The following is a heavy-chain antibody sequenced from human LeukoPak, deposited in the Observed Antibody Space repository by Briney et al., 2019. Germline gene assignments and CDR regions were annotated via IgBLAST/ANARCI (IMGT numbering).Heavy chain of an antibody. CDR3: ASGSDSSGFGFDY. J-gene: IGHJ4*02. V-gene: IGHV1-69*05. CDR1: GGTFSSYA. Sequence: GDSVKVSCKASGGTFSSYAISWVRQAPGQGLEWMGRIIPIFGTANYAQKFQGRVTITTDESTSTAYMELSSLRSEDTAVYYCASGSDSSGFGFDYWGQGTLVTVSS. D-gene: IGHD3-22*01. CDR2: IIPIFGTA.